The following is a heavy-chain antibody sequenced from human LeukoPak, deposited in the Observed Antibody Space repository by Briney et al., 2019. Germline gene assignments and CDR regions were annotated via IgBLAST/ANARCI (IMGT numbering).Heavy chain of an antibody. J-gene: IGHJ4*02. V-gene: IGHV3-7*03. CDR3: ARGEYYYDGGY. D-gene: IGHD3-22*01. CDR1: GFTFSSYW. CDR2: IKQDGSQK. Sequence: GGSLRLSCAASGFTFSSYWMSWVRQAPGKGLEWVANIKQDGSQKYYVDSVRGRFTISRDNAKNSLYLQMNSLRVEDTAVHYCARGEYYYDGGYWGQGTLVTVSS.